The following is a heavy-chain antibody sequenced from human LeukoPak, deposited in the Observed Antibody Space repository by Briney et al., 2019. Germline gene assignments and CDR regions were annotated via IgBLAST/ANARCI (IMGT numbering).Heavy chain of an antibody. CDR3: ARRAGSGSTKVFDI. CDR1: GDSINDYY. J-gene: IGHJ3*02. Sequence: SETLSLTCTVSGDSINDYYWSWLRQSPGKGLEWIGTIYDDGNTYYNSSLKSRVTISVDTSKNQFSLKLSSVTAADTAVYYCARRAGSGSTKVFDIWGQGTMVTVSS. V-gene: IGHV4-59*08. D-gene: IGHD3-10*01. CDR2: IYDDGNT.